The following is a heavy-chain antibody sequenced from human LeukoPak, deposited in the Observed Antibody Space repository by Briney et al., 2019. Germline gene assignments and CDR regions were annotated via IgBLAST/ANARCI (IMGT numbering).Heavy chain of an antibody. CDR1: GGSISSSNW. J-gene: IGHJ4*02. Sequence: PSETLSLTCAVSGGSISSSNWWSWVRQPPGKGLEWIGEIYHSGSTNYHPSLKSRVTISVDKSKNQFSLKLSSVTAADTAVYYCAASSGWYDGYYFDYWGQGTLVTVSS. D-gene: IGHD6-19*01. V-gene: IGHV4-4*02. CDR2: IYHSGST. CDR3: AASSGWYDGYYFDY.